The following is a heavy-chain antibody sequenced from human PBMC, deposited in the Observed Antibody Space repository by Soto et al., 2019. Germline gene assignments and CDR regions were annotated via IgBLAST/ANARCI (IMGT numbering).Heavy chain of an antibody. CDR2: ISSDGSST. CDR3: ARVPHCSSSSCYSYFDN. Sequence: EVQLVESGGGLVQPGGSLRLSCAASGFTLSSYWMHWARQAPGKGLVWVSRISSDGSSTNYADSVKGRFTISRENAKNTLHLEMDSLRVEDTAVYYCARVPHCSSSSCYSYFDNWGQGTLVTVSS. J-gene: IGHJ4*02. CDR1: GFTLSSYW. V-gene: IGHV3-74*01. D-gene: IGHD2-2*02.